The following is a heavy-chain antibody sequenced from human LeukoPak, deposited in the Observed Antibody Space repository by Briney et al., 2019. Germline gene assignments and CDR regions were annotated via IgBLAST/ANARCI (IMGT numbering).Heavy chain of an antibody. V-gene: IGHV3-21*01. D-gene: IGHD6-13*01. J-gene: IGHJ4*02. Sequence: PGGSLRLSCAASGFTFSSYSMNWVRQAPGKGLEWVSSISSSSSYIYYADSVKGRFTISRDNAKNSLYLQMNSLRAEDTAVYYCASLDPAIAAVGTEAFDYWGQGTLVTVSS. CDR2: ISSSSSYI. CDR3: ASLDPAIAAVGTEAFDY. CDR1: GFTFSSYS.